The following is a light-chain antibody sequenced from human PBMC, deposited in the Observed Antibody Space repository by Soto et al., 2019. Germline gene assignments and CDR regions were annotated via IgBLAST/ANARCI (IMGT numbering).Light chain of an antibody. V-gene: IGKV4-1*01. J-gene: IGKJ2*01. CDR2: WAS. CDR1: QSILYSSNNRNY. CDR3: QQYYSTPYT. Sequence: DIVMTQSPDSLAVSLGERATINCKSSQSILYSSNNRNYLAWYQKKPGQPPKLLIYWASTRESGVPDRFSGSGSGTDFTLTISSPQAEDVAIYYCQQYYSTPYTFGRGTKLE.